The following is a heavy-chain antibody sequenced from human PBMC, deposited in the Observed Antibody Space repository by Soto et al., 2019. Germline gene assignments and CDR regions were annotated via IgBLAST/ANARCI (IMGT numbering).Heavy chain of an antibody. J-gene: IGHJ6*02. CDR3: ARHLTVVRPLTAYYGMDV. CDR2: IYPGDSDT. CDR1: GYSFTSYW. Sequence: PGESLKISCKGAGYSFTSYWIGWVRQMPGKGLEWMGIIYPGDSDTRYSPSFQGQVTISADKSISTAYLQWSSLKASDTAMYYCARHLTVVRPLTAYYGMDVWGQGTTVTVSS. V-gene: IGHV5-51*01. D-gene: IGHD2-15*01.